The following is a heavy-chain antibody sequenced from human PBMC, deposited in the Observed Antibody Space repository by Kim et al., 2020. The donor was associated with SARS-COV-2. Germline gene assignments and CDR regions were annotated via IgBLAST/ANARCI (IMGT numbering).Heavy chain of an antibody. V-gene: IGHV3-30*02. CDR3: AKESIRNRNWFDP. J-gene: IGHJ5*02. D-gene: IGHD6-6*01. Sequence: YADAVKGRFPISRDNAKNTLDLQMNSLRAEDTAVYYCAKESIRNRNWFDPWGQGTLVTVSS.